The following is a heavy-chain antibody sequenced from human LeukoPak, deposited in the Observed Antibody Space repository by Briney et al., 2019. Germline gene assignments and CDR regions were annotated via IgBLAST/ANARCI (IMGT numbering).Heavy chain of an antibody. D-gene: IGHD2-2*01. V-gene: IGHV3-7*01. CDR1: GFTFSSYG. CDR2: IKQGGSEK. Sequence: GGSLRLSCAASGFTFSSYGMSWVRQAPGKGLEWVANIKQGGSEKYYVDSVKGRFTISYDSAKNSLYLQMNSLRAEDTAVYYCARDHRGYQLPQLNYYYYMDVWGKGTTVTVSS. CDR3: ARDHRGYQLPQLNYYYYMDV. J-gene: IGHJ6*03.